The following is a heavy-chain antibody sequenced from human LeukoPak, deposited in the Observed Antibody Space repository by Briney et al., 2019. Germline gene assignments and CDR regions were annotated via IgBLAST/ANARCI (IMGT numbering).Heavy chain of an antibody. D-gene: IGHD3-10*01. V-gene: IGHV1-69*13. J-gene: IGHJ5*02. Sequence: SVKVSCKASGYTFTGYYMHWVRQAPGQGLEWMGGIIPIFGTANYAQKLQGRVTITADESTSTAYMELSSLRSEDTAVYYCARSEYYYGSGSKRHKGGWFDPWSQGTLVTVSS. CDR2: IIPIFGTA. CDR3: ARSEYYYGSGSKRHKGGWFDP. CDR1: GYTFTGYY.